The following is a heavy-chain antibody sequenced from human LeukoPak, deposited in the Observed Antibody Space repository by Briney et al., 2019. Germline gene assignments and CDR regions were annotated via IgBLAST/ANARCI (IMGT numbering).Heavy chain of an antibody. CDR1: GGSISGYY. Sequence: SETLSLTCTVSGGSISGYYWSWIRQPPGKGLEWIGEINHSGSTNYNPSLKSRVTISVDTSKNQFSLKLSSVTAADTAVYYCARGEEGGSAFDIWGQGTMVTVSS. J-gene: IGHJ3*02. D-gene: IGHD3-16*01. V-gene: IGHV4-34*01. CDR3: ARGEEGGSAFDI. CDR2: INHSGST.